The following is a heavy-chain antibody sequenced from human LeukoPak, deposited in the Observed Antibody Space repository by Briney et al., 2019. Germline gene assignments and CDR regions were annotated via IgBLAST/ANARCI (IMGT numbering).Heavy chain of an antibody. CDR1: GFTFDDYA. D-gene: IGHD3-22*01. J-gene: IGHJ4*02. Sequence: GGSLRLSCAASGFTFDDYAMHWVRQAPGKGLEWVSLISGDGGSTYYADSVKGRFTISRDNSKNSLYLQMNSLRTEDTALYYCAKALPPHYYDRVGERFDYWGQGTLVTVSS. CDR2: ISGDGGST. CDR3: AKALPPHYYDRVGERFDY. V-gene: IGHV3-43*02.